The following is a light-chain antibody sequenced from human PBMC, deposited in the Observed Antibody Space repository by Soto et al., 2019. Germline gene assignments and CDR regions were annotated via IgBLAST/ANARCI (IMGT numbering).Light chain of an antibody. CDR3: QQANTFPLT. V-gene: IGKV1D-12*01. J-gene: IGKJ5*01. CDR2: AAS. Sequence: DIQRSQSSSSVSASVGDRITITCRASQGISSWLAWYQQTKGKAPKLLIYAASSLQSGVPSRFRGIGSWTHCTLPISSLQTEDVQTDYCQQANTFPLTFGQGTRLEIK. CDR1: QGISSW.